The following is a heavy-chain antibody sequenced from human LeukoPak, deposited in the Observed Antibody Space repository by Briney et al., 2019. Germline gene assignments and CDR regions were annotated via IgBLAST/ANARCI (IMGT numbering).Heavy chain of an antibody. CDR3: ARGPPGYSYGSSDYYYYMDV. Sequence: GRSLRLSCAASGFTFSSYAMHWVRQAPGKGLEWVAVISYDGSNKYYADSVKGRFTISRDNSKNTLYLQMNSLRAADKAVYYCARGPPGYSYGSSDYYYYMDVWGKGTTVTVSS. CDR2: ISYDGSNK. J-gene: IGHJ6*03. D-gene: IGHD5-18*01. V-gene: IGHV3-30*01. CDR1: GFTFSSYA.